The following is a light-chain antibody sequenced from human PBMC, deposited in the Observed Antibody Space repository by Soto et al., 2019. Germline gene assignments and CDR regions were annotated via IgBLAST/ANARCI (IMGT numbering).Light chain of an antibody. Sequence: EIVLTQSPGTLSLSPGERATLSCRASQSVSSSYLAWYQQKPGQPPRLLIYDASTRATATPERFSGSGSGTDFTLTISGLEPEDFAVYYCHQYDSIVQTFGQGTKVDI. V-gene: IGKV3-20*01. CDR1: QSVSSSY. CDR2: DAS. CDR3: HQYDSIVQT. J-gene: IGKJ1*01.